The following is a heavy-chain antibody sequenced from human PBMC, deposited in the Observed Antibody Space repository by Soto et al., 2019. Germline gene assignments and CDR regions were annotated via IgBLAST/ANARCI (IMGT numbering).Heavy chain of an antibody. Sequence: GASVKVSCKASGYTFTSYYMHWVRQAPGQGLEWMGIINPSGGSTSYAQKFQGRVTMTRDTSTSTAYMELSSLRSEDTAVYYCARDVILSDERGRDWLYPRGQRTLVTVSS. CDR1: GYTFTSYY. J-gene: IGHJ5*02. V-gene: IGHV1-46*01. CDR3: ARDVILSDERGRDWLYP. CDR2: INPSGGST. D-gene: IGHD3-9*01.